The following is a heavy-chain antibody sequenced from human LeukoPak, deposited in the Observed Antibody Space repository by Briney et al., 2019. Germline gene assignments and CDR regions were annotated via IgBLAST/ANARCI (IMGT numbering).Heavy chain of an antibody. V-gene: IGHV4-39*01. CDR3: ARAYGGTFDY. Sequence: SETLSLTCTVSGGSISSRSYYWGWIRQPPGKGLEWIGSIYYSGSTYYNPSLQSRVTISVDTSKNQFSLKLSSVTAADTAVYYCARAYGGTFDYWGQGTLVTVSS. J-gene: IGHJ4*02. CDR2: IYYSGST. D-gene: IGHD4-17*01. CDR1: GGSISSRSYY.